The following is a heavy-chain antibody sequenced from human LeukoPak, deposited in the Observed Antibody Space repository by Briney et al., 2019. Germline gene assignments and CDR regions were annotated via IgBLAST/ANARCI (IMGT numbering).Heavy chain of an antibody. CDR2: SNDSGST. CDR1: GGSISGYY. CDR3: ARGKDDYDFWSGYPH. D-gene: IGHD3-3*01. V-gene: IGHV4-34*01. Sequence: PSETLSLTCAVYGGSISGYYWSWIRQPPGRGLEWIGESNDSGSTNYTPSLKSRVTISLDTSKNQFSLRLRSVTAADTAVYYCARGKDDYDFWSGYPHWGKGTTVTVSS. J-gene: IGHJ6*04.